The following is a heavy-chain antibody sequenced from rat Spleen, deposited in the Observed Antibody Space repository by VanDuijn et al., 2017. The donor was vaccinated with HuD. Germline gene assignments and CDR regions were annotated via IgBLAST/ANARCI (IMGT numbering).Heavy chain of an antibody. Sequence: QVQLKESGPGLVQPSQTLSLTCTVSGFSLTNYGVSWVRQPPGKGLEWIGAIWSGGSTDYNSALKSRLSISRETSKSQVFLKMNSLQTEDTATYYCARVGYSSYIRYFDYWGQGVMVTVSS. J-gene: IGHJ2*01. CDR1: GFSLTNYG. V-gene: IGHV2-4*01. CDR2: IWSGGST. CDR3: ARVGYSSYIRYFDY. D-gene: IGHD1-2*01.